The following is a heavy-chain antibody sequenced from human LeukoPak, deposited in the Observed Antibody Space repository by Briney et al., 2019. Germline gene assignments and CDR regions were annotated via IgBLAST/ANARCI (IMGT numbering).Heavy chain of an antibody. CDR1: GGSISSGSYF. CDR3: AREQWAYRSYYASSGYHDY. V-gene: IGHV4-61*02. Sequence: NPSETLSLTCTVSGGSISSGSYFWSWIRQPAGKGLEWIGRIYTSGSTNYSPSLKSRVTISVDTSRNQFSLNLTSVTAADTAMYYCAREQWAYRSYYASSGYHDYWGQGTLVTVSS. D-gene: IGHD3-22*01. CDR2: IYTSGST. J-gene: IGHJ4*02.